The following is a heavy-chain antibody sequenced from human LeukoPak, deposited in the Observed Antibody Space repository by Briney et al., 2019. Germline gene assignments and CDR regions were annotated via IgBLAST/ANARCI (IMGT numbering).Heavy chain of an antibody. V-gene: IGHV4-59*08. CDR3: GRLGAARSDFYY. CDR1: GGPIRSYY. J-gene: IGHJ4*02. D-gene: IGHD3-3*01. Sequence: SETLSLLCTFSGGPIRSYYWSWIRQPSTKGLEWNGYIYYRGSTNSNPALSSRVPISLDTVQYQFRLELGPVTAADTAGYYSGRLGAARSDFYYWGQGTLVTVSS. CDR2: IYYRGST.